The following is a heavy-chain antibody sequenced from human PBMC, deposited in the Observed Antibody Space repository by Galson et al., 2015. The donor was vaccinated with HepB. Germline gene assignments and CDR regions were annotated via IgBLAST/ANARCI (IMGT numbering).Heavy chain of an antibody. CDR2: ISFDGNER. CDR3: AKDLVAASGIDSYFYGMDV. D-gene: IGHD6-13*01. CDR1: GFTFTSYG. J-gene: IGHJ6*02. V-gene: IGHV3-30*18. Sequence: SLRLSCAASGFTFTSYGMHWVRQAPGKGLEWVTVISFDGNERFYADSVKGRFTISRDNSKNRLYLQMNSLRAEDTAVYYCAKDLVAASGIDSYFYGMDVWGPGTTVTGSS.